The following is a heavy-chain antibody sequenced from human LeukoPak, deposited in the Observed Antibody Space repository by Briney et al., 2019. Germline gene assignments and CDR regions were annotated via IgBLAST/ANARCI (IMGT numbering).Heavy chain of an antibody. D-gene: IGHD3-10*01. CDR1: GGSISSSSYY. J-gene: IGHJ6*03. Sequence: SETLSLTCTVSGGSISSSSYYWGWIRQPPGKGLEWIGSIYYSGSTYYNPSLKSRVTISVDTSKNQFSLKLSSVTAADTAVYYCARTPYYSTHYYMDVWGKGTTVTISS. CDR3: ARTPYYSTHYYMDV. CDR2: IYYSGST. V-gene: IGHV4-39*07.